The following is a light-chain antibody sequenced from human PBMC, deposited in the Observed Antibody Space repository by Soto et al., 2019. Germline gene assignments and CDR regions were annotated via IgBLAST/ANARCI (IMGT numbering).Light chain of an antibody. CDR2: GAS. CDR3: QQYGNSPRFT. CDR1: QGVSSNS. V-gene: IGKV3-20*01. Sequence: IVLTQSPGTLSLSPGERATLSCRASQGVSSNSLAWYQQKPGQAPRLLIYGASSRATGIPDRFSASGSGTYFPLTINRLEPEDFAVYYCQQYGNSPRFTFGPGTKVEI. J-gene: IGKJ3*01.